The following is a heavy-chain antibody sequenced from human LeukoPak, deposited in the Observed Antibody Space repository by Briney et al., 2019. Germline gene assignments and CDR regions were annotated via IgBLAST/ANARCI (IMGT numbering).Heavy chain of an antibody. V-gene: IGHV3-30-3*01. J-gene: IGHJ4*02. D-gene: IGHD3-22*01. CDR2: ISYDGSNK. Sequence: GGSLRLSCAASGFTFSSYAMHWVRQAPGKGLEWVSVISYDGSNKYYADSVKGRFTISRDNSKNTLYLQMNSLRAEDTAVFYCARVDTMMGMVTRPFDYWGQGALVTVSS. CDR1: GFTFSSYA. CDR3: ARVDTMMGMVTRPFDY.